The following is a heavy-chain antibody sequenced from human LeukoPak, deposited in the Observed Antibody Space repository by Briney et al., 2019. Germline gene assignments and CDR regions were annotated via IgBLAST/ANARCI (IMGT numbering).Heavy chain of an antibody. V-gene: IGHV3-23*01. J-gene: IGHJ4*02. CDR3: AKSYNGYESKPDY. CDR1: GFTFSSYA. CDR2: ISNSGGRT. Sequence: PGGSLRLSCAASGFTFSSYAMHWVRQAPGKGLEWVSSISNSGGRTFYTDSVKGRFTISRDNSKITLYLQMNSLRAGDTAVYYCAKSYNGYESKPDYWGQGTLVTVSS. D-gene: IGHD5-12*01.